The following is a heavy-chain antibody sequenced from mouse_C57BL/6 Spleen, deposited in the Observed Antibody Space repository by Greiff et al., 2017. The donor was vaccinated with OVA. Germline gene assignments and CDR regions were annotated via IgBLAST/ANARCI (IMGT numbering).Heavy chain of an antibody. Sequence: AQLQQSGPELVKPGASVKISCKASGYAFSSSWLTWVKQRPGKGLEWIGRIYPGDGDTNYNGKFKGKATLTADKSSSTAYMQLSSLTSEDSAVYVCASYLREYYAMDCWGQGTSVTVSS. CDR3: ASYLREYYAMDC. D-gene: IGHD5-5*01. J-gene: IGHJ4*01. CDR1: GYAFSSSW. V-gene: IGHV1-82*01. CDR2: IYPGDGDT.